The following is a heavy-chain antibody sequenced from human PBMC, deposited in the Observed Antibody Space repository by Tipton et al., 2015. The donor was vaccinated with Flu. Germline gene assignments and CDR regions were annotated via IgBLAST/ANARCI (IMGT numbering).Heavy chain of an antibody. D-gene: IGHD3-22*01. CDR3: AKNSGSGYYSSRWFDP. J-gene: IGHJ5*02. Sequence: SLRLSCAASGFTFSSYAMSWVRQAPGKGLEWVSAISGSGGSTYYADSVKGRFTISRDNSKNTLYLQMNSLRAEDTAVYYCAKNSGSGYYSSRWFDPWGQGTLVTVSS. V-gene: IGHV3-23*01. CDR2: ISGSGGST. CDR1: GFTFSSYA.